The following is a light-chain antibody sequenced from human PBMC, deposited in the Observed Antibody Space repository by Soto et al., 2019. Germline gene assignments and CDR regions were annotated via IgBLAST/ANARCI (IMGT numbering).Light chain of an antibody. CDR2: GSS. CDR1: QSVGSN. J-gene: IGKJ1*01. Sequence: EIVMTQSPATLSVSPGERATLXCRASQSVGSNLAWYQQKPGQAPRLLIYGSSARATGIPDRLSGSGSGTEFTLTINSLQSEDFAVYYCQQYDNWPKTFGQGTKVDIK. V-gene: IGKV3-15*01. CDR3: QQYDNWPKT.